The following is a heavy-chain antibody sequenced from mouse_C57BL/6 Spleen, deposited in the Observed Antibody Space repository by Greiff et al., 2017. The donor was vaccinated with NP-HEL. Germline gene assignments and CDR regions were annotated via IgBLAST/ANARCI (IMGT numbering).Heavy chain of an antibody. CDR2: ISYDGSN. CDR3: ARGPITTVVPSGFAY. V-gene: IGHV3-6*01. Sequence: EESGPGLVKPSQSLSLTCSVTGYSITSGYYWNWIRQFPGNKLEWMGYISYDGSNNYNPSLKNRISITRDTSKNQFFLKLNSVTTEDTATYYCARGPITTVVPSGFAYWGQGTLVTVSA. CDR1: GYSITSGYY. J-gene: IGHJ3*01. D-gene: IGHD1-1*01.